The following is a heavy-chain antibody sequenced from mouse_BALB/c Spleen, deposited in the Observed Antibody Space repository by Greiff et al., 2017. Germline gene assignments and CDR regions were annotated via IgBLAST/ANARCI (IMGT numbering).Heavy chain of an antibody. J-gene: IGHJ4*01. D-gene: IGHD2-2*01. V-gene: IGHV2-9*02. CDR3: ARGIYYGYDGEAMDY. CDR1: GFSLTSYG. CDR2: IWAGGST. Sequence: VKLMESGPGLVAPSQSLSITCTVSGFSLTSYGVHWVRQPPGKGLEWLGVIWAGGSTNYNSALMSRLSISKDNSKSQVFLKMNSLQTDDTAMYYCARGIYYGYDGEAMDYWGQGTSVTVSS.